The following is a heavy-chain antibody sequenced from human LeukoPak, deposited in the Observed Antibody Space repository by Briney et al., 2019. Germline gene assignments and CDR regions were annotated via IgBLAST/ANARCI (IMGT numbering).Heavy chain of an antibody. V-gene: IGHV3-23*01. Sequence: GGSLRLSCAASGFTFSSYAMSWVRQAPGKGLEWVSAISGSGGEIHYADSVRGRFTISRDNSKSTLSLLMNSLRAEDTAIYYCATYRQVLLPFESWGQGTLVTVSS. D-gene: IGHD2-8*02. CDR2: ISGSGGEI. J-gene: IGHJ4*02. CDR3: ATYRQVLLPFES. CDR1: GFTFSSYA.